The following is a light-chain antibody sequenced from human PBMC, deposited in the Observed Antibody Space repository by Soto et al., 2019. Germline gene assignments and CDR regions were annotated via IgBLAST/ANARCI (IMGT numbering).Light chain of an antibody. CDR3: QQYNKWPPIS. Sequence: EIVLTLSPATLCLSPGERATLSCRASQSVNSNLAWYQQKPGQAPRLLIYGASTRATGIPARFSGSGSGTEFTLTISILQSEDFAVYYCQQYNKWPPISFGQGTRLEFK. CDR2: GAS. V-gene: IGKV3-15*01. J-gene: IGKJ5*01. CDR1: QSVNSN.